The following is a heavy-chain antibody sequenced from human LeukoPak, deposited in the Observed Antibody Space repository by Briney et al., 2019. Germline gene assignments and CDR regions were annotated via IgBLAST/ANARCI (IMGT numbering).Heavy chain of an antibody. CDR2: ICSSSSYT. Sequence: GGSLRLSCSASGFTFSDYYMSWIRQAPGKGLEWVSYICSSSSYTNYADSVKGRFTISRDNAKKSLYLQMNSLRAEDTAVYYCARGYYDILTGYYVDYWGQGPLVTVSS. J-gene: IGHJ4*02. CDR3: ARGYYDILTGYYVDY. D-gene: IGHD3-9*01. CDR1: GFTFSDYY. V-gene: IGHV3-11*03.